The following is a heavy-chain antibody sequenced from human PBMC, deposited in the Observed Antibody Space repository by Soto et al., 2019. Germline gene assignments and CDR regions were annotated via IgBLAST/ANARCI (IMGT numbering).Heavy chain of an antibody. D-gene: IGHD3-22*01. CDR2: IIPIFGTA. CDR1: GGTFSSYA. V-gene: IGHV1-69*01. Sequence: KVSCNASGGTFSSYAISWVRQAPGQGLEWMGGIIPIFGTANYAQKFQGRVTITADESTSTAYMELSSLRSEDTAVYYCARDPTENYYDSSGQPNWGQGTLVTVSS. J-gene: IGHJ4*02. CDR3: ARDPTENYYDSSGQPN.